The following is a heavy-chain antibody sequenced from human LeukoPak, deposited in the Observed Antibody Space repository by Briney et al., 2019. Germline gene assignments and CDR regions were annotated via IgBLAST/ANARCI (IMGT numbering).Heavy chain of an antibody. CDR1: GGSISSSSYY. Sequence: SETLSLTCTVSGGSISSSSYYWGWIRQPPGKGLEWIGSIYYSGSTYYNPPPKRRVTISVDTSKNQFSLKLSSVTAADTAVYYCARDGYCSSTSCPENWFDPWGQGTLVTVSS. CDR3: ARDGYCSSTSCPENWFDP. J-gene: IGHJ5*02. CDR2: IYYSGST. D-gene: IGHD2-2*03. V-gene: IGHV4-39*07.